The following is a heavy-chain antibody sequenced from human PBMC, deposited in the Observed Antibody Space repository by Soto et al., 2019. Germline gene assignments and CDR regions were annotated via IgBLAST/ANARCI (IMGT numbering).Heavy chain of an antibody. J-gene: IGHJ3*02. V-gene: IGHV1-8*01. CDR2: MNPNSDNT. D-gene: IGHD5-12*01. CDR3: ARGRDGYLGDAFDT. Sequence: ASVKVSCKASGYTFTRSDINWVRQATGQGLEWMGWMNPNSDNTGYAQKFQGRVTMTRNTSISTAYMELSSLRSEDTAVYYCARGRDGYLGDAFDTWGQGTMVTASS. CDR1: GYTFTRSD.